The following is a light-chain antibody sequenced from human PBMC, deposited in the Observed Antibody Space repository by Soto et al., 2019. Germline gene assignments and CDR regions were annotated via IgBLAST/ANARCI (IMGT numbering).Light chain of an antibody. CDR3: QQYNNWPPYT. V-gene: IGKV3-15*01. CDR2: DAS. CDR1: QSVSSN. Sequence: VMTQSPATLSVSPGERATLSCRASQSVSSNLAWYQQRPGQAPRLLIYDASTRATGIPSRFSGSGSGTEFTLTISSLQSEDFAVYYCQQYNNWPPYTFGQGTKVDIK. J-gene: IGKJ1*01.